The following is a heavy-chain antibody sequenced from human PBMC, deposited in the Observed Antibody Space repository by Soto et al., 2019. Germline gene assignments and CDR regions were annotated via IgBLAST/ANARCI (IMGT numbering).Heavy chain of an antibody. V-gene: IGHV3-48*02. J-gene: IGHJ4*02. CDR2: ISFSSSTI. D-gene: IGHD6-13*01. CDR3: ARVGSSTWYYFDY. Sequence: EVQLVESGGGLVQPGGSLRLSCAVSGFTLSSASMNWVRQAPEKGLEWVSYISFSSSTIYYADSVKGRFTISRDNAKNSLYLQMNCLRDEDTAVYYCARVGSSTWYYFDYWGQGTLVTVSS. CDR1: GFTLSSAS.